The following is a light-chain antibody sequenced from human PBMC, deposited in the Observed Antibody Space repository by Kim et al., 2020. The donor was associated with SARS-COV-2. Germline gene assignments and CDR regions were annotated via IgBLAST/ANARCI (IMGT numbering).Light chain of an antibody. V-gene: IGLV2-11*03. J-gene: IGLJ3*02. CDR3: CSFAGAYTWV. Sequence: GHSVTSSCSGTSGDVGAYTHVSWYQQHPGKAPQLLISVVTRRPSGVPDRFSGSKSGNTASLTISELQADDEADYYCCSFAGAYTWVFGGGTQLTVL. CDR1: SGDVGAYTH. CDR2: VVT.